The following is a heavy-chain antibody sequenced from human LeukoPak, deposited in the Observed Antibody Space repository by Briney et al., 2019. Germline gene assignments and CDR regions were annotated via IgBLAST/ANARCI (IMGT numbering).Heavy chain of an antibody. Sequence: HPGGSLRLSCAASGFTFSSYSMNWVRQAPGKGLEWVSYISSSCSTIYYADSVKGRFTISRDNAKNSLYLQMNSLRAEDTAVYYCARKYDFWSGLIYYFDYWGQGTLVTVSS. V-gene: IGHV3-48*01. J-gene: IGHJ4*02. CDR1: GFTFSSYS. CDR2: ISSSCSTI. D-gene: IGHD3-3*01. CDR3: ARKYDFWSGLIYYFDY.